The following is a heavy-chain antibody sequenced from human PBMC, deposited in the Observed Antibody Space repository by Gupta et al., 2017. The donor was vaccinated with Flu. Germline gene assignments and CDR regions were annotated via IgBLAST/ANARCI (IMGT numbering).Heavy chain of an antibody. CDR2: ISTSGNYI. J-gene: IGHJ4*02. CDR1: GFTFSRYT. D-gene: IGHD4-17*01. CDR3: ARAPGSNGDYPLYSDY. Sequence: EVQLVESGGGLVKPGGSLRLSCAASGFTFSRYTMNWVRQAPGKGLEWVSSISTSGNYIYYADSVKGRFTISRDNAKNSLYLQMNSLRVDDTAVCYCARAPGSNGDYPLYSDYWGQGTLVAVSP. V-gene: IGHV3-21*01.